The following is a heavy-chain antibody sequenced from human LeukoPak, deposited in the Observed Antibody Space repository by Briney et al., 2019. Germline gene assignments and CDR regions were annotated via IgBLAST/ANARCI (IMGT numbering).Heavy chain of an antibody. V-gene: IGHV3-74*01. CDR2: INPEETTT. Sequence: GGSLRLSCAASGFTFSTHWMHWVRQAPGKGLVWVSRINPEETTTSYADSVKGRFTISRDNTKDTLYLHMNSLRAEDTAMYYCVNLHYPSESWGQGTLVTVSS. CDR1: GFTFSTHW. D-gene: IGHD3-10*01. CDR3: VNLHYPSES. J-gene: IGHJ5*02.